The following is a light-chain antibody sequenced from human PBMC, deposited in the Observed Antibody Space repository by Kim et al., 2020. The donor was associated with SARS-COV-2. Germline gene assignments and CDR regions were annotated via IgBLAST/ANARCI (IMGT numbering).Light chain of an antibody. V-gene: IGKV3-15*01. CDR1: RIVIIT. CDR3: QQYNSWPDT. J-gene: IGKJ2*01. Sequence: SGYRGDSSTRTCSASRIVIITLAWYQQKPGQAPRLLIYCASTRATGIPARFSGSGSGTEFTLTISSLQSEDFAVYYCQQYNSWPDTFGQGTKLEI. CDR2: CAS.